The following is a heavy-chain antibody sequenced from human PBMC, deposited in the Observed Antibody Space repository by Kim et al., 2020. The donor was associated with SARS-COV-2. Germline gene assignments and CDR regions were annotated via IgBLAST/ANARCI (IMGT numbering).Heavy chain of an antibody. J-gene: IGHJ6*02. Sequence: SETLSLTCTVSGGSISSYYWSWIRQPPGKGLEWIGYIYYSGSTNYNPSLKSRVTISVDTSKNQFSLKLSSVTAADTAVYYCARDRMVRGAHHRQYYYYGMDVWGQGTTVTVSS. D-gene: IGHD3-10*01. V-gene: IGHV4-59*01. CDR2: IYYSGST. CDR3: ARDRMVRGAHHRQYYYYGMDV. CDR1: GGSISSYY.